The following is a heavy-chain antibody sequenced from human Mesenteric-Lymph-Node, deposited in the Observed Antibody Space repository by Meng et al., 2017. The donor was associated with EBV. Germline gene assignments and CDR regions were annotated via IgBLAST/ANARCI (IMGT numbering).Heavy chain of an antibody. D-gene: IGHD6-19*01. CDR3: ARVEQWLLYFDY. CDR2: IYYSGST. J-gene: IGHJ4*02. CDR1: GGSISSGGYY. V-gene: IGHV4-30-4*01. Sequence: LQASGPGLVNPSQTLSLTCAVSGGSISSGGYYWSWIRQPPGKGLEWIGYIYYSGSTYYNPSLKSRVTISVDTSKNQFSLKLSSVTAADTAVYYCARVEQWLLYFDYWGQGTLVTVSS.